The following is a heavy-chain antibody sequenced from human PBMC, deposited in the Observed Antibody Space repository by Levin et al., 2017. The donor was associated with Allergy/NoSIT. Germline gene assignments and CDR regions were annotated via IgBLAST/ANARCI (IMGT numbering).Heavy chain of an antibody. Sequence: GESLKISCAASGFTFSSYSMNWVRQAPGQGLEWVSSISTSSNYIYYADSVKGRFTISRDNAKNSLYLQMNSLRAEDTAAYYCARGGRITGTTGAWGQGTLVAVSS. V-gene: IGHV3-21*01. CDR1: GFTFSSYS. CDR2: ISTSSNYI. D-gene: IGHD1-7*01. J-gene: IGHJ5*02. CDR3: ARGGRITGTTGA.